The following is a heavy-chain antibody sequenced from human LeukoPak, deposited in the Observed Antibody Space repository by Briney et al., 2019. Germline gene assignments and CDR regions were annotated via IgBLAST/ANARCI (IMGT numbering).Heavy chain of an antibody. CDR3: ARGRGGAARPTYFDY. J-gene: IGHJ4*02. CDR2: IYTSGST. Sequence: SETLSLTCAVHGGSFSGYYWSWIRQPAGKGLEWIGRIYTSGSTNYNPSLKSRVTISVDTSKNQFSLKLSSVTAADTAVYYCARGRGGAARPTYFDYWGQGTLVTVSS. CDR1: GGSFSGYY. D-gene: IGHD6-6*01. V-gene: IGHV4-59*10.